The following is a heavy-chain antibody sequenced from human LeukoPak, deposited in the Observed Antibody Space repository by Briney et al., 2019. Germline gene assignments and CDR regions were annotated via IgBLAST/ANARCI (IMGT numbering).Heavy chain of an antibody. Sequence: GGSLRLSCAASGFTFSSDWMHWVRQAPGKGLVWVSRISGDGSTTTYADSVKGRFTISRDNAKNTLYLQMNSLRADDTAVYYCARGNYGGNFDYWGQRALVTVSS. CDR1: GFTFSSDW. V-gene: IGHV3-74*01. J-gene: IGHJ4*02. CDR2: ISGDGSTT. D-gene: IGHD4-23*01. CDR3: ARGNYGGNFDY.